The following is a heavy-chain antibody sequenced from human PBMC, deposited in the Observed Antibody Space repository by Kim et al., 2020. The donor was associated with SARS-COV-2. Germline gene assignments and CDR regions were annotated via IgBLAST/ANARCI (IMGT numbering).Heavy chain of an antibody. Sequence: GGSLRLSCAASGFTFSSYSMNWVRQAPGKGLEWVSSISSSSSYIYYADSVKGRFTISRDNAKNSLYLQMNSLRAEDTAVYYCARDSKGPYYYDSSGYYYDPKTHYTPIDYWGQGTLVTVSS. D-gene: IGHD3-22*01. CDR1: GFTFSSYS. CDR3: ARDSKGPYYYDSSGYYYDPKTHYTPIDY. V-gene: IGHV3-21*01. J-gene: IGHJ4*02. CDR2: ISSSSSYI.